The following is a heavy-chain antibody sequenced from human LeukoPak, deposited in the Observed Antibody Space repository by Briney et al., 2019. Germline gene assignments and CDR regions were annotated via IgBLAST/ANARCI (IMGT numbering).Heavy chain of an antibody. CDR1: GFTFSSYS. D-gene: IGHD1-1*01. Sequence: GSLRLSCAASGFTFSSYSMNWVRQAPGKGLEWIGEINHSGSTNYNPSLKSRVTISVDTSKNQFSLKLSSVTAADTAVYYCASTALEGHAPDWGQGTLVTVSS. CDR3: ASTALEGHAPD. J-gene: IGHJ4*02. CDR2: INHSGST. V-gene: IGHV4-34*01.